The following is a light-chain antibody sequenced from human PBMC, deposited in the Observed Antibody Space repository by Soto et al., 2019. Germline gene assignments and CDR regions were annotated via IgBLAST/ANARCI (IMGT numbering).Light chain of an antibody. CDR1: QTIVTW. V-gene: IGKV1-5*01. Sequence: DIQMTQSPSPLSASVGDRVTITCRASQTIVTWLAWYQQKPGKAPKLLIYDASTLESGVPSRFGGTGYGTEFTLAISSLQPEDFATYYCQQYLSYPVTFGQGTKVDIK. J-gene: IGKJ1*01. CDR2: DAS. CDR3: QQYLSYPVT.